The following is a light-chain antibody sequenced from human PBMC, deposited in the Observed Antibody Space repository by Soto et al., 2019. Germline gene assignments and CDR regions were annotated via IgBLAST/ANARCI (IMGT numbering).Light chain of an antibody. J-gene: IGKJ2*01. V-gene: IGKV3-15*01. Sequence: EIVMTQSPATLSVSPGERATLSCRASQSVSSNVAWYQQKPGQAPRLLFYSASTRATGVPARFSGSGSGTDFTLTISSLQSEDFAVYYCQQSKNWPYTFGHGTKLEIK. CDR2: SAS. CDR3: QQSKNWPYT. CDR1: QSVSSN.